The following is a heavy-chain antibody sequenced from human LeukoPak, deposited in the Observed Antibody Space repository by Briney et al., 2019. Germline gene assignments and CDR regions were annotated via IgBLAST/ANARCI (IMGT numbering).Heavy chain of an antibody. D-gene: IGHD1-26*01. Sequence: GGSLRLSCAASGFTFSSYSMDWVRQAPGKGLEWVSSISSSSSYIYYAYSVKGRFTISRDNAKNSLYLQMNSLRAEDTAVYYCARDPVGAIDYWGQGTLVTVSS. CDR3: ARDPVGAIDY. J-gene: IGHJ4*02. V-gene: IGHV3-21*01. CDR1: GFTFSSYS. CDR2: ISSSSSYI.